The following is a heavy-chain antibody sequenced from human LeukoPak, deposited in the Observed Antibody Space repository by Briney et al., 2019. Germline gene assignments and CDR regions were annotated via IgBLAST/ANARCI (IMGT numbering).Heavy chain of an antibody. CDR1: GFTFSTYA. J-gene: IGHJ5*02. D-gene: IGHD6-13*01. CDR2: IFGSGGSA. Sequence: GGSLRLSCAASGFTFSTYAMYWVRQAPGKGLEWVSGIFGSGGSAHYADSVKGRFTISRDNSKNTVYLQMNSLRAEDTAVYYCAKDGPYSRRNWFDPWGQGTLVTVSS. V-gene: IGHV3-23*01. CDR3: AKDGPYSRRNWFDP.